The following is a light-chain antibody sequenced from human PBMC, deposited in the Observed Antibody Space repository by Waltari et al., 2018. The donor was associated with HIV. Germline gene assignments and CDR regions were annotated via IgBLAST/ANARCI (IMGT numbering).Light chain of an antibody. CDR1: GSSIGTNY. J-gene: IGLJ3*02. Sequence: QSVLTQPPSASGTPGQRVTISCSGTGSSIGTNYVFWYQQLPGTSPRLLIYRNDLRPSGVPDRFSVSKSGPSASLAISGLRSEDEASYYCASWDDSLGGLWVFGGGTKLTVL. CDR3: ASWDDSLGGLWV. CDR2: RND. V-gene: IGLV1-47*01.